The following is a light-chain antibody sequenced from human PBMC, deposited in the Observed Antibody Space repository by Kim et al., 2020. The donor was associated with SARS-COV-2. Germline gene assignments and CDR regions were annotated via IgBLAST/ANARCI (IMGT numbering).Light chain of an antibody. CDR3: QQYNNWSTWT. CDR2: GAS. J-gene: IGKJ1*01. V-gene: IGKV3D-15*01. CDR1: QSVSSN. Sequence: EIVMTQSPATLSVSPGERATLSCRASQSVSSNLAWYQQKPGQAPRLLIYGASIRATGIPARFSGSGSGTEFTLTISSLQSEDFAVYYCQQYNNWSTWTFGQGTKVDIK.